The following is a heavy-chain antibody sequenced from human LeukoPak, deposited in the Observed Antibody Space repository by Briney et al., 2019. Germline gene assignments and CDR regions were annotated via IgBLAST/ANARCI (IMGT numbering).Heavy chain of an antibody. CDR3: ARPPNVGWEYQRNYYGMDV. V-gene: IGHV3-21*01. CDR2: ISSSSSYI. CDR1: GFTFSSYS. D-gene: IGHD2-2*01. Sequence: PGGSLRLSCAASGFTFSSYSMNWVRQAPGKGLEWVSSISSSSSYIYYADSVKGRFTISRDNAKNSLYLQMNSLRAEDTAVYYCARPPNVGWEYQRNYYGMDVWGQGTTVTVSS. J-gene: IGHJ6*02.